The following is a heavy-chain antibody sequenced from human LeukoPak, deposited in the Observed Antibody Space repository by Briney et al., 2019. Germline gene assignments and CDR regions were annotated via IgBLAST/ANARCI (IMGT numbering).Heavy chain of an antibody. CDR3: AHNAGGYSYGYPPYFDY. D-gene: IGHD5-18*01. CDR1: GFSLSTSGVG. J-gene: IGHJ4*02. Sequence: SGPTLVNPTQTLTLTCTFSGFSLSTSGVGVGWIRQPPGKALEWLALIYWDDDKRYSPSLKSRLTITKDTSKNQMVLTMTNMDPVDTATYYCAHNAGGYSYGYPPYFDYWGQGTLVTVSS. CDR2: IYWDDDK. V-gene: IGHV2-5*02.